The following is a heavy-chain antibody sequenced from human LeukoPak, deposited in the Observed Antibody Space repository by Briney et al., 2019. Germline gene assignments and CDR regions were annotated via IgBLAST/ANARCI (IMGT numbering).Heavy chain of an antibody. CDR2: INPNSGNT. J-gene: IGHJ4*02. CDR3: ARDYGSGIDY. V-gene: IGHV1-8*02. CDR1: GYTFTGYY. D-gene: IGHD3-10*01. Sequence: ASVKVSCKASGYTFTGYYMHWVRQAPGQGLEWMGWINPNSGNTGYAQKFQGRVTMTRNTSISTAYMELSSLRSEDTAVYYCARDYGSGIDYWGQGTLVTVSS.